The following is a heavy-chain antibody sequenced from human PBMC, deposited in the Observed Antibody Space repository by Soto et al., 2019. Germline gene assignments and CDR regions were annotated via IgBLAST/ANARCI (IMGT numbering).Heavy chain of an antibody. CDR2: ISSSSSYT. J-gene: IGHJ6*02. CDR3: AKDQDYYDSSGYYYYYGMDV. CDR1: GFTFSDYY. D-gene: IGHD3-22*01. V-gene: IGHV3-11*05. Sequence: GGSLRLSCAASGFTFSDYYMSWIRQAPGKGLEWVSYISSSSSYTNYADSVKGRFTISRDNSKNTLYLQMNSLRAEDTAVYYCAKDQDYYDSSGYYYYYGMDVWGQGTTVTVSS.